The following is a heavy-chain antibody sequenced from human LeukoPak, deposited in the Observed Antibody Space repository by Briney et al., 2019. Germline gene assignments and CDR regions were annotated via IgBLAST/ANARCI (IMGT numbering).Heavy chain of an antibody. CDR2: IYYSGIT. J-gene: IGHJ6*02. D-gene: IGHD2-15*01. Sequence: SGTLSLTCAVSGGSISGYYCTWIRQPPGKGLEWIGYIYYSGITNFNPSLTSRVTASVDTSNNQFSLNLSSVTAADTAVYYCARSLRYCSGGNCYYTMDVWGQGTTVTVSS. V-gene: IGHV4-59*01. CDR1: GGSISGYY. CDR3: ARSLRYCSGGNCYYTMDV.